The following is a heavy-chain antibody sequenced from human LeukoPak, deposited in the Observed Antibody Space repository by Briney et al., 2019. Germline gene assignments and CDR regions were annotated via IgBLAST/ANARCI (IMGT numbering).Heavy chain of an antibody. CDR2: IREDGSEK. V-gene: IGHV3-7*01. Sequence: GGSLRLSCVTSAFTFSDYWMSWVRQTPGKGLEWVANIREDGSEKYYVDSVKGRFTISRDNAKNSLYLQMNSLRAEDTAVYYCAKDTVKVTTIRRVPHYMDVWGKGTTVTISS. CDR3: AKDTVKVTTIRRVPHYMDV. CDR1: AFTFSDYW. J-gene: IGHJ6*03. D-gene: IGHD5-12*01.